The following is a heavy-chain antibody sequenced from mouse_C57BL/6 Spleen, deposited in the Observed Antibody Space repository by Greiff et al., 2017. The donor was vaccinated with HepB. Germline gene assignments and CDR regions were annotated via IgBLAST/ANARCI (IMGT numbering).Heavy chain of an antibody. V-gene: IGHV5-6*01. Sequence: EVMLVESGGDLVKPGGSLKLSCAASGFTFSSYGMSWVRQTPDKRLEWVATISSGGSYTYYPDSVKGRFTISRDNAKNTLYLQMSSLKSEDTAMYYCARISPLYAMDYWGQGTSVTVSS. CDR1: GFTFSSYG. CDR2: ISSGGSYT. CDR3: ARISPLYAMDY. J-gene: IGHJ4*01.